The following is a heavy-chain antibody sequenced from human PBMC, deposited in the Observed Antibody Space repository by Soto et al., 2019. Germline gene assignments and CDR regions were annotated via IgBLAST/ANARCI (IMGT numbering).Heavy chain of an antibody. CDR2: IYWDGDV. D-gene: IGHD2-21*01. CDR3: ANRLVSNGAWFDT. CDR1: GFSLTANGVG. Sequence: SGPTLVNPTQTLTLTCTFSGFSLTANGVGVAWFRQPPGKALEWLALIYWDGDVRYSPSLRSRITITKDTSKDQVFLTVTNLDPVDTGTYYCANRLVSNGAWFDTWGQGRLVTVSS. J-gene: IGHJ5*02. V-gene: IGHV2-5*02.